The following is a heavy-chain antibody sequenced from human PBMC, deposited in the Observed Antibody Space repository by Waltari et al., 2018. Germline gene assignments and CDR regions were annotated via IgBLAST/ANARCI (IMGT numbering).Heavy chain of an antibody. CDR3: GREAREGRAPMAYFDY. J-gene: IGHJ4*02. V-gene: IGHV1-3*01. Sequence: QVQLVQSGAEVKKPGASVQVSCKASGYTFTTSTMQWVRQAPGQRPERMGWIIGGSGDTQYSKKFEGRITITRDTSASIDYLELSSLRSEDTAVYFCGREAREGRAPMAYFDYWGQGTLVTVSS. CDR2: IIGGSGDT. D-gene: IGHD3-10*01. CDR1: GYTFTTST.